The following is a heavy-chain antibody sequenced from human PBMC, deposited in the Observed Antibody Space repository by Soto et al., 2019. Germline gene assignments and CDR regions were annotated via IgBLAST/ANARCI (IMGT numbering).Heavy chain of an antibody. Sequence: PSETLSLTCAVYGGSFSGYYWSWIRQPPGKGLEWIGEINHNGSTNYNPSLKSRVTISVDTSKNQFSLRLSSVTAADTAVYYCARYPTGLNWFDPWGQGTLVTVSS. CDR1: GGSFSGYY. CDR2: INHNGST. V-gene: IGHV4-34*01. CDR3: ARYPTGLNWFDP. J-gene: IGHJ5*02. D-gene: IGHD4-17*01.